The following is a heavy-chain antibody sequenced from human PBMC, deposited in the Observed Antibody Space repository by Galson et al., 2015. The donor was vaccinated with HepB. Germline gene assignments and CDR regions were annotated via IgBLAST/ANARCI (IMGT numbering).Heavy chain of an antibody. Sequence: QSGAEVKNPGESLKISCTGSGYIFIDYWIGWVRQTPGKGLEWMGIIHAADSDTKYSPSFQGQVTISVDTSINTAHLQWSSLKASDTAIYYCARLPTIYDTGPRYWGQGTLVTVSS. J-gene: IGHJ4*02. D-gene: IGHD2/OR15-2a*01. CDR3: ARLPTIYDTGPRY. CDR1: GYIFIDYW. CDR2: IHAADSDT. V-gene: IGHV5-51*01.